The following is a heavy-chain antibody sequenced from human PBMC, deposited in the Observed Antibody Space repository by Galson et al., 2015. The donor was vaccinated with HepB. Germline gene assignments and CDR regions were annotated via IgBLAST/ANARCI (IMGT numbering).Heavy chain of an antibody. Sequence: LSLTCAVSGGSISSGGYFWSWLRQPPGKGLEWIGYIYQSGSTYYNPSLKSRVTILGDRSKNQFSLKLSSVTAADTAVYYCAREVGSSNWNVLDYWGQGTLVAVSS. CDR2: IYQSGST. V-gene: IGHV4-30-2*01. D-gene: IGHD1-1*01. J-gene: IGHJ4*02. CDR1: GGSISSGGYF. CDR3: AREVGSSNWNVLDY.